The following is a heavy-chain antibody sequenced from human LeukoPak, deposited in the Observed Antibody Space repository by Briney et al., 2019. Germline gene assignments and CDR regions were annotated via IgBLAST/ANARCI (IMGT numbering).Heavy chain of an antibody. CDR3: AGRRSSGWYAY. V-gene: IGHV3-23*01. CDR1: GFTFSNHA. CDR2: ISARDGRT. Sequence: GGSLRLSCAASGFTFSNHAMNWVRQAPGKGLEWVSVISARDGRTYYADSVKGRFTISRDNSKNTLYLHMNSLRADDTAVYYCAGRRSSGWYAYWGQGTLVTVSS. J-gene: IGHJ4*02. D-gene: IGHD6-19*01.